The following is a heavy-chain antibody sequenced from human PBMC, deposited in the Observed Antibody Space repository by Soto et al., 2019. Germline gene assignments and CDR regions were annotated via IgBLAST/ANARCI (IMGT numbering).Heavy chain of an antibody. V-gene: IGHV4-4*07. J-gene: IGHJ5*02. CDR2: IYATGTT. CDR1: GASISGFY. Sequence: SETLSLTCTVSGASISGFYWSWIRKSAGKGLEWIGRIYATGTTDYNPSLRSRVMMSVDTSKKQFSLKLRSVTAADTAVYYCVRDGTKTLRDWFDTWGQGISVTVSS. D-gene: IGHD1-1*01. CDR3: VRDGTKTLRDWFDT.